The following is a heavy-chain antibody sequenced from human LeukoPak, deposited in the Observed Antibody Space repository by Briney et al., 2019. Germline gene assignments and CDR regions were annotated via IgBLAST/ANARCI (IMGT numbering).Heavy chain of an antibody. CDR2: ISGSGGST. D-gene: IGHD6-19*01. Sequence: PGGSLRLSCAASGFTFSSYAMSWVRQAPGKGLEWVSAISGSGGSTYYADSVKGRFTISRDNSKNTLYLQMNSLRAEDTAVYYCANLDVVAGTGARDYWGQGTLVTVSS. CDR1: GFTFSSYA. CDR3: ANLDVVAGTGARDY. J-gene: IGHJ4*02. V-gene: IGHV3-23*01.